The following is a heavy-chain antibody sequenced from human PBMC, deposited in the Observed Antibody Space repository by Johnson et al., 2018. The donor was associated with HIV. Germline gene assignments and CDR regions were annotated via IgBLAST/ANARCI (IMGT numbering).Heavy chain of an antibody. D-gene: IGHD6-13*01. J-gene: IGHJ3*02. V-gene: IGHV3-30-3*01. CDR1: GFTFSSYA. Sequence: QVQLVESGGGVVQPGRSLRLSCAASGFTFSSYAMHWVRQAPGKGLEWVAVISYDGSNKYFADFVKGRFTISRDNSKNTLYLQMNSLRAEDTAVYYCARDNAAAGTPMGFDIWGQGTMVTVSS. CDR3: ARDNAAAGTPMGFDI. CDR2: ISYDGSNK.